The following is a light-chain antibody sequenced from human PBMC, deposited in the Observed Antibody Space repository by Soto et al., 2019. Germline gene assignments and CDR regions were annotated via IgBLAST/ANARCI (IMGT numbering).Light chain of an antibody. CDR2: GAS. J-gene: IGKJ1*01. CDR3: QQYGSSRWT. CDR1: QSVSSSY. V-gene: IGKV3-20*01. Sequence: EIVLTQSPGTLSLSPGERATLSCRASQSVSSSYLAWYQQKPGQAPRLLIYGASTRAIDIPDRFSGSGSGTDFTLTISRLEPEDFAVYYCQQYGSSRWTFGQGTKVDI.